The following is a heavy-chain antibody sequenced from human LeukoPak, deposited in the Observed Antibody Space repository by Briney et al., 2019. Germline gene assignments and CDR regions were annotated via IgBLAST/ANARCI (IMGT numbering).Heavy chain of an antibody. CDR2: INWNSGSI. V-gene: IGHV3-9*01. J-gene: IGHJ4*02. CDR3: AKDGWFGALGYVFDY. CDR1: GFIFNDYA. Sequence: GGSLRLSCAASGFIFNDYAMHWVRQAPGKGLGGVSGINWNSGSIGYADSVKGRFTISRDNAKNSLYLQMNSLRAEDTALYYCAKDGWFGALGYVFDYWGQGTLVTVSS. D-gene: IGHD3-10*01.